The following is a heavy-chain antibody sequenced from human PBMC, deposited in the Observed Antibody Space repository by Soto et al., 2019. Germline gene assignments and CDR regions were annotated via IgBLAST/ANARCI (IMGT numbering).Heavy chain of an antibody. Sequence: PGGSLRLSCAASGFTFSSYARHWVRQAPGKGLEWVAVISYDGSNKYYADSVKGRFTISRDNSKNTLYLQMDSLRAEDTAVYYCARDGGYSYGWVGAFDIWGQGTMVTVSS. CDR3: ARDGGYSYGWVGAFDI. J-gene: IGHJ3*02. CDR2: ISYDGSNK. CDR1: GFTFSSYA. D-gene: IGHD5-18*01. V-gene: IGHV3-30-3*01.